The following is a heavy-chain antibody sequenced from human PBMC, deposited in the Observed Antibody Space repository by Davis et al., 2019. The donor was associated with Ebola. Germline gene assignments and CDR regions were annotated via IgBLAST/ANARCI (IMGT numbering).Heavy chain of an antibody. J-gene: IGHJ4*02. V-gene: IGHV4-31*03. Sequence: PSETLSLTCTVSGGSISSGGYYWSWIRQHPGKGLEWIGYIYYSGSTYYNPSLQSRVTISVDTSKNQFSLKLSSVTAADTAVYYCARSRGGDGYNFDYWGQGTLVTVSS. CDR1: GGSISSGGYY. CDR3: ARSRGGDGYNFDY. D-gene: IGHD5-24*01. CDR2: IYYSGST.